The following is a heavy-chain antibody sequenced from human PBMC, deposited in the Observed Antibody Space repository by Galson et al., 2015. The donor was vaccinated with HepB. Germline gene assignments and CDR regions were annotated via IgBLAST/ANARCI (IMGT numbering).Heavy chain of an antibody. V-gene: IGHV3-66*02. Sequence: SLRLSCAASEFTVSSNYMSWVRQTPGKGLEWVSTINSGGTTYYADSVKGRFTTSRDNFKNTLFLQMNSLRTEDTAVYYCAIMSGGTYADYWGQGTLVTVSS. CDR1: EFTVSSNY. D-gene: IGHD1-26*01. J-gene: IGHJ4*02. CDR2: INSGGTT. CDR3: AIMSGGTYADY.